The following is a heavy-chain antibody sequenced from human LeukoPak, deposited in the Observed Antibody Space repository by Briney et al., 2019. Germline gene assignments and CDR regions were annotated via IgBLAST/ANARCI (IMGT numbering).Heavy chain of an antibody. J-gene: IGHJ6*02. V-gene: IGHV1-69*13. CDR2: IIPIFGTA. CDR1: GGTFSNYA. Sequence: SVKVSCKASGGTFSNYAISWVRQAPGQGLEWMGGIIPIFGTAIYAQNFQDRVTITADESPSTAYMELSGLRSEDTAVYYCARENCNSTSCYTRYYYGIDVWGQGTTVTVSS. D-gene: IGHD2-2*02. CDR3: ARENCNSTSCYTRYYYGIDV.